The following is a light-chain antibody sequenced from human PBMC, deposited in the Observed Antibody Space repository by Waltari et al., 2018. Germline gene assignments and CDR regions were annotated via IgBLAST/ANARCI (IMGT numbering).Light chain of an antibody. CDR1: QSLLYNSNDTNY. J-gene: IGKJ1*01. CDR3: QQYYSRRT. Sequence: DIVMTQSPDSLAVSLGERVTINCKSSQSLLYNSNDTNYLAWYQQKPGQPPKLLFYWASTRHSWVPDRFSGSGSATDFTLTISGLQAEDVAVYYCQQYYSRRTFGQGTRVEIK. CDR2: WAS. V-gene: IGKV4-1*01.